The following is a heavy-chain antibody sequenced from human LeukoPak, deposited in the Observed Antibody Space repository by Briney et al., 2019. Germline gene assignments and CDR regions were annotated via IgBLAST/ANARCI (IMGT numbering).Heavy chain of an antibody. Sequence: SETLSLTCTVSGGSISSYYWSWIRQPPGKGLEWVGYNYYSGSTNYNPSPKSRVTISVDTSKNQFSLKLSSVTAADTAVYYCARLDSVNSGSYFLDYWGQGTLVTVSS. V-gene: IGHV4-59*08. CDR1: GGSISSYY. J-gene: IGHJ4*02. CDR3: ARLDSVNSGSYFLDY. D-gene: IGHD1-26*01. CDR2: NYYSGST.